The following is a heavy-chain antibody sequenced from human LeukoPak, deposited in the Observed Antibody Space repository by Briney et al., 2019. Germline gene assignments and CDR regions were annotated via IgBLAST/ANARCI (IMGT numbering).Heavy chain of an antibody. V-gene: IGHV1-69*13. CDR2: IIPIFGTA. CDR3: ARAQSYGDYFDY. CDR1: GGTFSSYA. D-gene: IGHD3-10*01. J-gene: IGHJ4*02. Sequence: ASVKVPCKASGGTFSSYAISWVRQAPGQGLEWMGGIIPIFGTANYAQKFQGRVTITADESTSTAYMELSSLRSEDTAVYYCARAQSYGDYFDYWGQGTLVTVSS.